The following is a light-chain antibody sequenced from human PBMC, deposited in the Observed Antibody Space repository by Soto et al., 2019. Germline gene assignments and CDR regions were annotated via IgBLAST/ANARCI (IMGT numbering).Light chain of an antibody. V-gene: IGKV3-20*01. Sequence: EIVLTQSPGTLALSLGDGATLSCRASQTVNRNYLAWYHQKPGQPPRLLIYGVSNRAIGVPDRFSGDGSGTEFTLPIVRLEPDDFGTYYCQQYIDSPRTFGQGTRVEVK. CDR2: GVS. CDR3: QQYIDSPRT. J-gene: IGKJ1*01. CDR1: QTVNRNY.